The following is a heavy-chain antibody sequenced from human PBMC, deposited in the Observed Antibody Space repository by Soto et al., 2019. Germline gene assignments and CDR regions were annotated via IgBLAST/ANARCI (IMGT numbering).Heavy chain of an antibody. CDR3: VRVGRVGGY. V-gene: IGHV3-7*03. D-gene: IGHD3-16*01. CDR1: GFTFSTYW. CDR2: IKEDGSEK. Sequence: EVQLVESGGGLVQPGGSLRLSCTASGFTFSTYWMSWVRQAPGKGLGWVANIKEDGSEKYYVDSVKGRFSISRDNARSSLYLQMNSLRTEDTAVYYCVRVGRVGGYWGQGTQFTVSS. J-gene: IGHJ4*02.